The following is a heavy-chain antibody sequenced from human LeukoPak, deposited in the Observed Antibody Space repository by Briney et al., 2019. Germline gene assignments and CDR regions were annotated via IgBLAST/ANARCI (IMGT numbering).Heavy chain of an antibody. D-gene: IGHD6-13*01. V-gene: IGHV3-64*01. J-gene: IGHJ5*02. CDR2: ISSNGGST. Sequence: GGSLRLSCAASGFTFSSYAMHWVRQAPGKGLDYVSAISSNGGSTYYANSVKGRFTISRDNSKNTLYLQMGSLRAEDMAVYYCARAPAGTIWFDPWGQGTLVTVSS. CDR1: GFTFSSYA. CDR3: ARAPAGTIWFDP.